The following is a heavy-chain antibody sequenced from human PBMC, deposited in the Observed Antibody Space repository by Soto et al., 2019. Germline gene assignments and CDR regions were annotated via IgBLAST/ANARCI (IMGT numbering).Heavy chain of an antibody. D-gene: IGHD6-19*01. CDR1: VGSCSGYY. CDR2: INHSGST. Sequence: SQLLSVTGSVYVGSCSGYYWRCILQPQLKGLEWIGEINHSGSTNYNPSLKSRVTISVDTSKNQFSLKLSSVTAADTAVYYCARGLPRKKYSSGWSAIMDVWGQGTTVTVS. CDR3: ARGLPRKKYSSGWSAIMDV. J-gene: IGHJ6*01. V-gene: IGHV4-34*01.